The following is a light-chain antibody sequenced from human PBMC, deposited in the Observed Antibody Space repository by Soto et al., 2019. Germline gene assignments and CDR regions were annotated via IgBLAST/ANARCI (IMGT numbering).Light chain of an antibody. V-gene: IGKV1-5*01. CDR3: HQYNSYSSFT. J-gene: IGKJ2*01. CDR1: QSISSW. CDR2: DAS. Sequence: DIQMTQSPSTLSASVGDRVTITCRASQSISSWLAWYQQKPGKAPKVLIYDASSLESGVPSRFSGSGSGTEFTLTIISLQPDDFATYYCHQYNSYSSFTFGQGTKLEIK.